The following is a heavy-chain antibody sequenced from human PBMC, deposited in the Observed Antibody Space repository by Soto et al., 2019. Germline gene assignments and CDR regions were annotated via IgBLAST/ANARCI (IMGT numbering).Heavy chain of an antibody. CDR3: ATQPTYDFWSGYYTGHYYYYMDV. D-gene: IGHD3-3*01. J-gene: IGHJ6*03. V-gene: IGHV1-8*01. Sequence: QVQLVQSGAEVKKPGASVKVSCKASGYTFTSYDINWVRQATGQGLEWMGWMNPNSGNTGYAQKFQGRVTMTRNTSISTAYMELSSLRSEDTAVYYCATQPTYDFWSGYYTGHYYYYMDVWGKGTTVTVSS. CDR1: GYTFTSYD. CDR2: MNPNSGNT.